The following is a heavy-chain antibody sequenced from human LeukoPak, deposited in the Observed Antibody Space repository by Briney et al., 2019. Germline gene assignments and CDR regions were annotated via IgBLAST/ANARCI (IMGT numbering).Heavy chain of an antibody. CDR2: IKQDGSEK. J-gene: IGHJ6*03. V-gene: IGHV3-7*01. D-gene: IGHD6-13*01. CDR1: GFTFSSYW. CDR3: ARATIAAAGYYYYYMDV. Sequence: GGSLRLSCAASGFTFSSYWMSWVRQAPGKGLEWVANIKQDGSEKYYVDSVKGRFTISRDNAKNSLYLQMNSLRAEDTAVYYYARATIAAAGYYYYYMDVWGKGTTVTVSS.